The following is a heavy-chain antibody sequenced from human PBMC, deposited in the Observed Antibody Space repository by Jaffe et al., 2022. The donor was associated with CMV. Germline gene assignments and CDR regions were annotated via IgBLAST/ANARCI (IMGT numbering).Heavy chain of an antibody. D-gene: IGHD1-26*01. V-gene: IGHV4-34*01. J-gene: IGHJ4*02. CDR3: ARGDSVGAPTGYYFDY. CDR2: INHSGST. CDR1: GGSFSGYY. Sequence: QVQLQQWGAGLLKPSETLSLTCAVYGGSFSGYYWSWIRQPPGKGLEWIGEINHSGSTNYNPSLKSRVTISVDTSKNQFSLKLSSVTAADTAVYYCARGDSVGAPTGYYFDYWGQGTLVTVSS.